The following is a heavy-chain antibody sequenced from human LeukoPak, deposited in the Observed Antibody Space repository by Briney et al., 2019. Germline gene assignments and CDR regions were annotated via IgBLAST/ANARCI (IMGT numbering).Heavy chain of an antibody. Sequence: GRSLTLSCAASGYTFDDYAMHWVRHAPGKGLEWVSGISWNSGSIGYADSVKGRFTISRDNAKNSLYLQMNSLRAEDMALYYCARDRGYDFWSGYLDYWGQGTLVTVSS. V-gene: IGHV3-9*03. J-gene: IGHJ4*02. D-gene: IGHD3-3*01. CDR2: ISWNSGSI. CDR1: GYTFDDYA. CDR3: ARDRGYDFWSGYLDY.